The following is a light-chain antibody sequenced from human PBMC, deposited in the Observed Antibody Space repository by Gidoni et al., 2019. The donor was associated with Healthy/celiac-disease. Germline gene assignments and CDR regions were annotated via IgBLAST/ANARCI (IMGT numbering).Light chain of an antibody. CDR1: QRLLHSNGYNY. CDR3: MQALQTPRT. J-gene: IGKJ3*01. V-gene: IGKV2-28*01. Sequence: DVVITPSPLSLPVTPGEPASISCMSSQRLLHSNGYNYLDWYLQKPGQSPQLLIYLGSNRASGVPDRFSGSGSGTEFTLKISRVEAEDVGVYYCMQALQTPRTFXPXTRVDIK. CDR2: LGS.